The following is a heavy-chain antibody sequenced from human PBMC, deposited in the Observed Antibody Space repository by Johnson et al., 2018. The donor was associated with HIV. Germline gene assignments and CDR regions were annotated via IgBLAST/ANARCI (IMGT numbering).Heavy chain of an antibody. J-gene: IGHJ3*01. Sequence: VHLVESGGGVVQPGRSLRLSCAASGFTFSNYAMHWVRQAPGKGLEWVAIISYNGSNKSYAKSVKGRFTISRDNSRNTLYLQMNSLRAEDTAVYYCAGWLAEAFDVWGQGTMVTVSS. D-gene: IGHD6-19*01. CDR3: AGWLAEAFDV. CDR2: ISYNGSNK. V-gene: IGHV3-30*04. CDR1: GFTFSNYA.